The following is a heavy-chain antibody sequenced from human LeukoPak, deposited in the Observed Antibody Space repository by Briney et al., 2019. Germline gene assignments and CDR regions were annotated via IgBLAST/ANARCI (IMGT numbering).Heavy chain of an antibody. D-gene: IGHD2-2*01. CDR3: ARAGCSGNSCYAALFDY. J-gene: IGHJ4*02. V-gene: IGHV3-7*05. Sequence: GGSLRLSCAASGFIFSSHWMSWVRQAPGKGLEWVANIKQDGSEKYYVDSVKGRFTISRDNAKNSLYLQMNSLRAEDTAVYYCARAGCSGNSCYAALFDYWGQGTLVTVSS. CDR1: GFIFSSHW. CDR2: IKQDGSEK.